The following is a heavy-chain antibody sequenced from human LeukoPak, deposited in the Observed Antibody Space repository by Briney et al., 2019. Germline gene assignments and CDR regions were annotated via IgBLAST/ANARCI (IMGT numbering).Heavy chain of an antibody. CDR3: AIGQWELKS. Sequence: GGSLRLSCAASGFTFYNSGMGWVRQAPGKGLEWVSAISGSGGITYYADSVKGRFTISRDVSKNTLYLQMNSLKAEDTAVYYCAIGQWELKSWGQGTLVTVSS. V-gene: IGHV3-23*01. D-gene: IGHD1-26*01. J-gene: IGHJ5*02. CDR2: ISGSGGIT. CDR1: GFTFYNSG.